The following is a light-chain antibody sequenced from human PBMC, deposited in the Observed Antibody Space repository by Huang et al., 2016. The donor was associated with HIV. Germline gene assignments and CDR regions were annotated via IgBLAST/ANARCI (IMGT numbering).Light chain of an antibody. CDR3: QQSYGALSS. V-gene: IGKV1-39*01. CDR2: SAS. J-gene: IGKJ5*01. CDR1: QSVVTY. Sequence: IQMTQSPTSLSASVGDRVFISCRTSQSVVTYVKWYQQKPGKAPKLLISSASTLHSGVPSRFSGGGSGTVVTLTIRGLQLDDFATYFCQQSYGALSSFGPGTR.